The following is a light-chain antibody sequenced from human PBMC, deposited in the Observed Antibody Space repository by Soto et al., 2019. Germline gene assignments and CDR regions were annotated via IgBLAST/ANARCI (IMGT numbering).Light chain of an antibody. J-gene: IGKJ2*01. CDR1: RSLVHSDGNTY. CDR3: MQATQIPHT. Sequence: DIVMTQTPLSSPVTLGQPASISCRSSRSLVHSDGNTYLSWLQQRPGQPPRLLIYQISNRFSGVPDRVSGSGAGTDFTLKISWVEAEDVGVYYCMQATQIPHTFGQGTKLEIK. CDR2: QIS. V-gene: IGKV2-24*01.